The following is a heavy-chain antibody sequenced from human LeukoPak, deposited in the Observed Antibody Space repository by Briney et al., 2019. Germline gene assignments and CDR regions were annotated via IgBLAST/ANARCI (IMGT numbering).Heavy chain of an antibody. CDR2: IYYSGST. V-gene: IGHV4-39*07. D-gene: IGHD3-22*01. CDR1: GGSISSSSYY. J-gene: IGHJ4*02. CDR3: ARSSHYYDTSGYYLFDY. Sequence: SEPLSLTCTVSGGSISSSSYYWGWIRQPPGKGLEWIGSIYYSGSTYYNPSLKSRVTISVDTSKNQFSLKLSSVTAADTAVYYCARSSHYYDTSGYYLFDYWGQGTLVTVSS.